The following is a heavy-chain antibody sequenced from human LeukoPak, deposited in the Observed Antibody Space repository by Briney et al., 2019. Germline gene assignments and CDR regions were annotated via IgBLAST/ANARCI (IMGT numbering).Heavy chain of an antibody. CDR3: ARTWEEYYFDY. V-gene: IGHV3-30*04. D-gene: IGHD1-26*01. CDR1: GFTFSSYA. CDR2: ISYDGSNK. Sequence: GRSLRLSCAASGFTFSSYAMHWVRQAPGKGLEWVAVISYDGSNKYYADSVKGRFTISRDNSKNTLYLRMNSLRAEDTAVYYCARTWEEYYFDYWGQGTLVTVSS. J-gene: IGHJ4*02.